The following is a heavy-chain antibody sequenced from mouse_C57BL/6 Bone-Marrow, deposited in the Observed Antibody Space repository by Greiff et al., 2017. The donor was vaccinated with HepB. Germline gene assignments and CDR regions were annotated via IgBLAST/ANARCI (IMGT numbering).Heavy chain of an antibody. CDR1: GYAFSSYW. Sequence: QVQLKESGAELVKPGASVKISCKASGYAFSSYWMNWVKQRPGKGLEWIGQIYPGDGDTNYNGKFKGKATLTADKSSSTAYMQLSSLTSEDSAVYFCARRPLRYFDVWGTGTTVTVSS. CDR3: ARRPLRYFDV. J-gene: IGHJ1*03. V-gene: IGHV1-80*01. CDR2: IYPGDGDT.